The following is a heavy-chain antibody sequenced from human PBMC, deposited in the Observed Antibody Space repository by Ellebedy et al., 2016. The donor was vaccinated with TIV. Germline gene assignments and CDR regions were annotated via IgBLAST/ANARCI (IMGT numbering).Heavy chain of an antibody. CDR3: ARANTIFGVVREYNWFNP. D-gene: IGHD3-3*01. CDR1: GGSFSGYY. V-gene: IGHV4-34*01. Sequence: SETLSLXXAVYGGSFSGYYWSWIRQPPGKGLEWIGSIYHSGSTYYNPSLKSRVTISVDTSKNQFSLKLSSVTAADTAVYYCARANTIFGVVREYNWFNPWGQGTLVTVSS. CDR2: IYHSGST. J-gene: IGHJ5*02.